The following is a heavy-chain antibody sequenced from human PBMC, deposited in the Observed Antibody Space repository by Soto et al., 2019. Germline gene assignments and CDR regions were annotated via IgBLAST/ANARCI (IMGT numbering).Heavy chain of an antibody. CDR1: GFTFNEYY. CDR2: SSNSGTFA. V-gene: IGHV3-11*06. J-gene: IGHJ4*02. D-gene: IGHD1-1*01. Sequence: GGSLRLSCAASGFTFNEYYMSWIRQAPGKGLEWISYSSNSGTFARYADSVKGRFSISRDNAKNSLYLQINSLRGDDTAIYYCARSGDNYNLLDYCGQGTPVTVYS. CDR3: ARSGDNYNLLDY.